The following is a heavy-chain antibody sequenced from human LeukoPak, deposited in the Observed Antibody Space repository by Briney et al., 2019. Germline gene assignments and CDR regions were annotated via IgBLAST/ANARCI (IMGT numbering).Heavy chain of an antibody. CDR3: APGDPLDY. Sequence: GGSLRLSCAASGFTFSSYAMHWVRQAPGKGLEWVAVISYDGSNKYYADSVKGRFTISRDNSKNTLYLQMNSLRAEDTAVYYCAPGDPLDYWGQGTLVTVSS. J-gene: IGHJ4*02. D-gene: IGHD2-21*01. CDR1: GFTFSSYA. CDR2: ISYDGSNK. V-gene: IGHV3-30-3*01.